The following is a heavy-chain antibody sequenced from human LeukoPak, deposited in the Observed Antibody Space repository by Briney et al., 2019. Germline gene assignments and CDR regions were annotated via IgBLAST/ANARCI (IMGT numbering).Heavy chain of an antibody. V-gene: IGHV3-7*03. CDR3: ARDFPGIGRGTFDF. CDR2: INQDGSDM. J-gene: IGHJ3*01. D-gene: IGHD3-10*01. Sequence: SGRSLRLSCAASGFIFNTFWMNWVRLTPGKGLEWVAKINQDGSDMYYVDSVKGRFFVSRDNARNLVYLQMNSLRVDDTAVYYCARDFPGIGRGTFDFWGQGTIIIVSS. CDR1: GFIFNTFW.